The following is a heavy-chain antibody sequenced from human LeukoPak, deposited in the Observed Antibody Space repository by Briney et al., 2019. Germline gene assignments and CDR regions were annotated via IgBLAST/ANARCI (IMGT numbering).Heavy chain of an antibody. J-gene: IGHJ5*02. CDR3: ARGLAGCMMDRCFDP. CDR2: INHSGST. Sequence: SETLSLTCAVYGGSFSRYYWNWIRQPPGKGLEWIGEINHSGSTNYKTSLKSRVTLSVDTSKNQFSLKLSSVTGADTAVYYCARGLAGCMMDRCFDPWGEGTLVTVSS. V-gene: IGHV4-34*01. D-gene: IGHD2-8*01. CDR1: GGSFSRYY.